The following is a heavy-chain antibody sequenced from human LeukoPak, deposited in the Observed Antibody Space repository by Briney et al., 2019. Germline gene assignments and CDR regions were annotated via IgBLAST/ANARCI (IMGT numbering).Heavy chain of an antibody. CDR1: GGSISSYY. D-gene: IGHD3-9*01. V-gene: IGHV4-59*01. CDR2: IYYSGST. Sequence: PSETLSLTCTVSGGSISSYYWSWIRQPPGKGLEWIGYIYYSGSTNYNPSLKSRVTISVDTSKNQFSLKLSSVTAADTAVYYCASLDSRPTGYTRFDYWGQGTLVTVSS. J-gene: IGHJ4*02. CDR3: ASLDSRPTGYTRFDY.